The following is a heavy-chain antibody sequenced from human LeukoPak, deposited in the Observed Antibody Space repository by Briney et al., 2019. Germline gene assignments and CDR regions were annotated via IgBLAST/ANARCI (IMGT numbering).Heavy chain of an antibody. CDR1: GYTFTSYE. D-gene: IGHD6-13*01. CDR3: ARGTEYGSRTTWDFDY. J-gene: IGHJ4*02. V-gene: IGHV1-8*01. Sequence: ASVKVSCKASGYTFTSYEINSVRQAPGEGLGWVGCINLNSGIKGYAQKFKGRVPMPRNTSISTDNLKLRSLRSKDTAVYYCARGTEYGSRTTWDFDYWGQETLVTVSS. CDR2: INLNSGIK.